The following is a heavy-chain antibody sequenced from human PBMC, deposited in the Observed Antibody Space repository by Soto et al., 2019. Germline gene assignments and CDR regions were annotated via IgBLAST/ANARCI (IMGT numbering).Heavy chain of an antibody. D-gene: IGHD3-22*01. V-gene: IGHV1-2*02. CDR3: ARGTYYYDRSGYCDFDY. CDR1: GYTFTGYY. Sequence: QVQLVQSGAEVKKPGASVKVSCKASGYTFTGYYMHWVRQAPGQGLEWMGWINPNSGGTNYAQKFQGRVTMTRDTSISTAYMELSRLRSDDTAVYYCARGTYYYDRSGYCDFDYWGQGTLVTVSS. CDR2: INPNSGGT. J-gene: IGHJ4*02.